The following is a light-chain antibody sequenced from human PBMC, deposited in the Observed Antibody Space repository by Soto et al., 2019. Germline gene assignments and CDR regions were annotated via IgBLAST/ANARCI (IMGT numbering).Light chain of an antibody. V-gene: IGLV2-23*03. CDR2: EGI. CDR3: SSYAGNNNFV. J-gene: IGLJ1*01. Sequence: QSALTQPASVSGSPGQSITISYTGTSSTVGGFNVVSWYQQHPGKAPKVIIYEGIKRPSGVSNRFSGSNSGSTASLTISGLQAEDEADYYCSSYAGNNNFVLGSGTKVTVL. CDR1: SSTVGGFNV.